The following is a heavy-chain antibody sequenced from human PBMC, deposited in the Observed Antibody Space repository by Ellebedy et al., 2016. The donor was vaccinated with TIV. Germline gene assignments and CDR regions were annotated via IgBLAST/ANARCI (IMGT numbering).Heavy chain of an antibody. J-gene: IGHJ2*01. CDR1: GFTFSNFG. D-gene: IGHD1-14*01. Sequence: GESLKISCAASGFTFSNFGMDWVRQAPGNGLQWVSSITKISDYIYYADSVKGRFTTSRDNSKNALYLHINSLGLEDTGVYFSARESTEDWYFDLWGRGTLVTVST. V-gene: IGHV3-21*01. CDR2: ITKISDYI. CDR3: ARESTEDWYFDL.